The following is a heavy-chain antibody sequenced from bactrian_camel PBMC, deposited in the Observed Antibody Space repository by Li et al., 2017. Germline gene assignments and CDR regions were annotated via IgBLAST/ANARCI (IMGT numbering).Heavy chain of an antibody. CDR3: ATSLTDNWLRGFGY. CDR2: IDSVGAT. Sequence: HVQLVESGGDLVQLGGSLRLSCAASGYTFDANCLAWFRQATGKEREGIASIDSVGATTYADSVKGRFTISRDNLQMNSLKSEDTGLYYCATSLTDNWLRGFGYWGQGTQVT. CDR1: GYTFDANC. J-gene: IGHJ6*01. D-gene: IGHD7*01. V-gene: IGHV3S61*01.